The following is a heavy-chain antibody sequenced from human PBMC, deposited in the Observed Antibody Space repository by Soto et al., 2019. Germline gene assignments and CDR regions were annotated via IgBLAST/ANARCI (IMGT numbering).Heavy chain of an antibody. CDR2: XDXSXXA. CDR3: ARTTGRPLDF. CDR1: YASISLSNVF. D-gene: IGHD4-4*01. Sequence: PSETLSPTCTLSYASISLSNVFLGWVRQPPGXGLXXXGYXDXSXXAXXXPSLGTRVTFPVDTSKNHFSLTLYSVTAADTAVYYSARTTGRPLDFWGQGILVTVPQ. V-gene: IGHV4-39*01. J-gene: IGHJ4*02.